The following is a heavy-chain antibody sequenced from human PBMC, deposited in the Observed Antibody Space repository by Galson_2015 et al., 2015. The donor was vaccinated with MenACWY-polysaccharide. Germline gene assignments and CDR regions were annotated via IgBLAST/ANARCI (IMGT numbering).Heavy chain of an antibody. CDR3: AKGTTVRDPALIILFDY. V-gene: IGHV3-23*01. CDR1: GFTFDSNA. D-gene: IGHD4-11*01. Sequence: SLRLSCAASGFTFDSNAMGWVRQAPGKGLEWVSGISGSGDDTNYTGSVKGRFTISRDNSKNTLYLQMNSLRAEDTAAYYCAKGTTVRDPALIILFDYWGQGTLVTVSS. J-gene: IGHJ4*02. CDR2: ISGSGDDT.